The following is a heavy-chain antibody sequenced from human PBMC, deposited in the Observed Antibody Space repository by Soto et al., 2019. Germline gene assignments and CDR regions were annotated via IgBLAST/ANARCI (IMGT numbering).Heavy chain of an antibody. Sequence: QLQLQESDPGLVKPSETLSLTCTVSGGSISSSSYYCGWIRQPPGQALEWLGITYYRGSIYYNPSLKSRVPRAVDTSKPQCSLRLISVTAAHTAVYYCAREGYLGVYVDYVTAFDYWGQGTLVTVSS. J-gene: IGHJ4*02. CDR3: AREGYLGVYVDYVTAFDY. CDR1: GGSISSSSYY. CDR2: TYYRGSI. V-gene: IGHV4-39*02. D-gene: IGHD4-17*01.